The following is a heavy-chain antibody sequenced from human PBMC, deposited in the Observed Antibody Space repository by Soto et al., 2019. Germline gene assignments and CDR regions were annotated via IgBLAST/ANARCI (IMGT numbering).Heavy chain of an antibody. D-gene: IGHD6-19*01. CDR2: MHYTGFS. J-gene: IGHJ4*02. V-gene: IGHV4-59*02. Sequence: SETLSLTCSFSGDSVTSHYLTWIRQSPEKGLEWIGYMHYTGFSHYNPSLKSRLTISVDRSKNQFTLQLTSVTAEDTAVYYCATNTAYSGWMNRFDYWGQGTQVTVSS. CDR3: ATNTAYSGWMNRFDY. CDR1: GDSVTSHY.